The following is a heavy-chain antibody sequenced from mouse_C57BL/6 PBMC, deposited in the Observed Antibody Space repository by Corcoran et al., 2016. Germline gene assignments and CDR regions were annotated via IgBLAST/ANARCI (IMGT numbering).Heavy chain of an antibody. J-gene: IGHJ4*01. V-gene: IGHV1-75*01. Sequence: QVQLKQSGAELVRPGASVKLSCKASGYTFTDYYINWVKQRPGQGLEWIARIFPGSGSTYYNEKFKGKATLTVDKSSSTAYMLLSSLTSEDSAVYFCARSSYYSNYDYAMDYWGQGTSVTVSS. CDR2: IFPGSGST. D-gene: IGHD2-5*01. CDR1: GYTFTDYY. CDR3: ARSSYYSNYDYAMDY.